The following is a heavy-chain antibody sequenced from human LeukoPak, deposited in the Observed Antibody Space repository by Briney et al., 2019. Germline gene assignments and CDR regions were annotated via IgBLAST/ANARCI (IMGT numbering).Heavy chain of an antibody. J-gene: IGHJ4*02. CDR3: ARGYGSGSYQGY. CDR1: GGSISSYY. D-gene: IGHD3-10*01. Sequence: PSETLSLTCTVSGGSISSYYWSWIRQPPGKGLEWIGYIYYSGSTNYNPSLKSRVTISVDTSKNQFSLKLSSVTAADTAVYYCARGYGSGSYQGYWGQGTLVTVSS. CDR2: IYYSGST. V-gene: IGHV4-59*08.